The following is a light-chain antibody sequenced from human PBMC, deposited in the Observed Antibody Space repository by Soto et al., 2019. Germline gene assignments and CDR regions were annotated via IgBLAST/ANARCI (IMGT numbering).Light chain of an antibody. J-gene: IGLJ1*01. CDR1: SSDVGDYTF. CDR2: EVS. V-gene: IGLV2-14*01. Sequence: QSVLTHPASVSWSPGHSITISCTGTSSDVGDYTFFSWYQHHPGKAPKLIIYEVSDRPSGVSNRFSGSKSGNTASLTISGLQAEEEADYYCSSYRTSSNTVFGTGTKVTAL. CDR3: SSYRTSSNTV.